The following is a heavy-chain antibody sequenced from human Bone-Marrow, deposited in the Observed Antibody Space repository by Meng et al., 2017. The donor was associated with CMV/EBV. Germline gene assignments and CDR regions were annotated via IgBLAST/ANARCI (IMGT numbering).Heavy chain of an antibody. CDR1: GGSVNSDTYY. J-gene: IGHJ3*02. CDR3: AREGLGSSAFDI. V-gene: IGHV4-61*01. CDR2: VYDTWST. Sequence: SETLSLTCTVSGGSVNSDTYYWSWIRQPPGKGLEWIGHVYDTWSTNYNPSLKSRVTISVDTSKNQFSLKLSSVTAADTAVYYCAREGLGSSAFDIWGQGTMVTVSS. D-gene: IGHD3-10*01.